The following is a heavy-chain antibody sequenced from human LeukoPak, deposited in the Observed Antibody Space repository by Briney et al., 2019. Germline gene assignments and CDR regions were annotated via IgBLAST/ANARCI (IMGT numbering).Heavy chain of an antibody. CDR1: GYTFTSYG. V-gene: IGHV1-18*01. CDR2: ISAYNGNT. J-gene: IGHJ6*03. Sequence: GASVKVSCKASGYTFTSYGISWVRQAPGQGLEWMGWISAYNGNTNYAQKLQGRVTMTTDTSTSTAYMELRSLRSDDTAVYYCARAGGGAVADLLSHYYYYMDVWGKGTTVTISS. CDR3: ARAGGGAVADLLSHYYYYMDV. D-gene: IGHD6-19*01.